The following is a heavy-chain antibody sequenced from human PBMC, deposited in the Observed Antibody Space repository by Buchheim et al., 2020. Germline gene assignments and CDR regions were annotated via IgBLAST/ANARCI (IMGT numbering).Heavy chain of an antibody. CDR1: GFTFSSYW. CDR2: INSDGSST. J-gene: IGHJ5*02. D-gene: IGHD2-15*01. Sequence: EVQLVESGGGLVQPGGSLRLSCAASGFTFSSYWMHWVRQAPGKGLVWVSRINSDGSSTTYADSVRGRFTISRDNAKHTLYLQMNSLRAEDTAVYYCARDLQYCSGGSCYPKNWFDPWGQGTL. CDR3: ARDLQYCSGGSCYPKNWFDP. V-gene: IGHV3-74*01.